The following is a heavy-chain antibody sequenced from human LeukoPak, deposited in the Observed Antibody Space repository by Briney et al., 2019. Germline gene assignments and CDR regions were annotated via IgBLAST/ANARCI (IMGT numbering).Heavy chain of an antibody. CDR2: ISASGVST. D-gene: IGHD1-26*01. V-gene: IGHV3-23*01. Sequence: GGSLRLSCAASGFTFSSYWMSWVRQAPGKGLEWVSAISASGVSTYSADSVKGRFIISRDNSKNTLYLQMNSLRAEDTAVYYCAKALYRGDPRPDAFDIWGQGTMVTVSS. J-gene: IGHJ3*02. CDR3: AKALYRGDPRPDAFDI. CDR1: GFTFSSYW.